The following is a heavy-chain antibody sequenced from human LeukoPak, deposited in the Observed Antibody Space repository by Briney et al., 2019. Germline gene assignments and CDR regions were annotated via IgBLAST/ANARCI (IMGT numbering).Heavy chain of an antibody. Sequence: GGSLRLSCAASGFTFDDYGMTWVRQAPGKGLEWVSDISWNGGSTGYADSVKGRFTISRDNAKNSLYLQLNSLRAEDTAVYYCATDDYGGLDYWGQGTLVTVSS. CDR2: ISWNGGST. V-gene: IGHV3-20*04. CDR3: ATDDYGGLDY. J-gene: IGHJ4*02. D-gene: IGHD4-23*01. CDR1: GFTFDDYG.